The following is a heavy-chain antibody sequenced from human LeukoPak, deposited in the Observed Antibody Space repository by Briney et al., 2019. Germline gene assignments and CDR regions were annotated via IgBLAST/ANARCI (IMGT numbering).Heavy chain of an antibody. CDR1: GYTFTSYY. CDR2: INPSGGST. V-gene: IGHV1-46*01. CDR3: ARSPLGGNSGDAFDI. Sequence: GASVKVSCKASGYTFTSYYMHWVRQAPGQGLEWMRIINPSGGSTSYAQKFQGRVTMTRDTSTSTVYMELSSLRSEDTAVYYCARSPLGGNSGDAFDIWGQGTMVTVSS. J-gene: IGHJ3*02. D-gene: IGHD4-23*01.